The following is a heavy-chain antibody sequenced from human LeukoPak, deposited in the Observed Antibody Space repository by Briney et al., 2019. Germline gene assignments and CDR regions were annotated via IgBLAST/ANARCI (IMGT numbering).Heavy chain of an antibody. CDR1: GFTFSSYE. Sequence: GGSLRLSCAASGFTFSSYEMNWVRQAPGKGLEWVSYISSSGSTIYYADSVKGRFTISRDNAKNSLYLQMNSLRAEDTALYYCAESRLSGINDAFDIWGQGTMVTVSS. CDR3: AESRLSGINDAFDI. D-gene: IGHD3-3*01. CDR2: ISSSGSTI. J-gene: IGHJ3*02. V-gene: IGHV3-48*03.